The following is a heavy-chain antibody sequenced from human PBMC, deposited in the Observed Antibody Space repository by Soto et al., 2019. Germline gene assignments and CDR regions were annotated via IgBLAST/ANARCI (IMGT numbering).Heavy chain of an antibody. J-gene: IGHJ5*02. D-gene: IGHD3-10*01. CDR3: ARPENYYGYVSPFDP. CDR1: GFTFSSYG. Sequence: PGGSLRLSCAASGFTFSSYGMHWVRQAPGKGLEWVAVISYDGSNKYYADSVKGRFTISRDNSKNTLYLQMNSLRAEDTAVYYRARPENYYGYVSPFDPWGQGTLVTVSS. CDR2: ISYDGSNK. V-gene: IGHV3-30*03.